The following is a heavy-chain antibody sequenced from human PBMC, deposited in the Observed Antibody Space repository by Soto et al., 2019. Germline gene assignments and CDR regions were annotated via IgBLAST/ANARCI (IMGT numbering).Heavy chain of an antibody. CDR3: ARGTQYYFDASGFPTGPHFEFDL. CDR2: IYESGKS. V-gene: IGHV4-30-2*01. D-gene: IGHD3-22*01. J-gene: IGHJ3*01. CDR1: GDSISSGGSS. Sequence: QMQLQESGSGLVKPSQTLSLTCGVSGDSISSGGSSWNWIRQPPGRGMEWIGYIYESGKSYYNPSLRSRATISVDRSNNQFSLKVTSVTAADTAVYYCARGTQYYFDASGFPTGPHFEFDLWGQGTMVTFSS.